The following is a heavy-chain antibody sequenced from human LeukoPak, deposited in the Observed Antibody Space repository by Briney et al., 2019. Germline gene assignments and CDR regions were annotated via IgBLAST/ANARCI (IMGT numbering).Heavy chain of an antibody. V-gene: IGHV3-30-3*01. CDR2: VSSDGSKK. CDR3: ARDRAYSGNDATYFDC. J-gene: IGHJ4*02. CDR1: GFIFSSYS. D-gene: IGHD5-12*01. Sequence: GGSLRLSCVASGFIFSSYSVHWVRQAPGKGLEWVAVVSSDGSKKFYADSVKGRFSISRDNSKNTLYLQMNSLRTEGTAVYYCARDRAYSGNDATYFDCWGQGTLVTVSS.